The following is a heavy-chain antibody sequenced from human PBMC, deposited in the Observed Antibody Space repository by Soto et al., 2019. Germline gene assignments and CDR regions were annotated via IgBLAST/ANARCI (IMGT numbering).Heavy chain of an antibody. CDR1: GFTFISYC. D-gene: IGHD2-21*01. CDR3: AKELIAVNVDFDI. Sequence: VMVSCASSGFTFISYCMHFVRQAPGKGLEWVAVISYDGSNKYYADSVKGRFTISRDNSKNTLYLKMNSLRAADTAVYYCAKELIAVNVDFDICGKGQMVNVS. V-gene: IGHV3-30*18. CDR2: ISYDGSNK. J-gene: IGHJ3*02.